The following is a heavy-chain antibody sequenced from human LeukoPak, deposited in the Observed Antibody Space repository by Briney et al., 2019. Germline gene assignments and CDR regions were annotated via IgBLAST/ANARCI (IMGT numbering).Heavy chain of an antibody. D-gene: IGHD5-24*01. V-gene: IGHV5-51*01. CDR2: IYPGDSDT. J-gene: IGHJ4*02. CDR3: ARLARRDGYNFGY. CDR1: GYSFTSYW. Sequence: GESLKIFCKGSGYSFTSYWIGWVRQMPGKGLEWMGIIYPGDSDTRYSPSFQGQVTISADKSISTAYLQWSSLKASDSAMYYCARLARRDGYNFGYWGQGTLVTVSS.